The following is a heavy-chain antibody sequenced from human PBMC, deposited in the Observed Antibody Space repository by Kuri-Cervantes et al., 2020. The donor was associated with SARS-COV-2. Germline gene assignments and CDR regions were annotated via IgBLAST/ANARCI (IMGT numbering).Heavy chain of an antibody. CDR3: ARDLYGDYVGAFDI. D-gene: IGHD4-17*01. J-gene: IGHJ3*02. CDR2: INTNTGNP. V-gene: IGHV7-4-1*02. Sequence: ASVKVSCKASGYTFTSYAMNWVRQAPGQGLEWMGWINTNTGNPTYAQGFTGRFVFSLDTSVSTAYLQISSLKAEDTAVYYCARDLYGDYVGAFDIWGQGTTVTVSS. CDR1: GYTFTSYA.